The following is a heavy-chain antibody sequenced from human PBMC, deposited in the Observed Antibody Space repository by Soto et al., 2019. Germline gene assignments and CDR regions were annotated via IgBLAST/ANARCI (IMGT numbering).Heavy chain of an antibody. CDR2: IYYSGST. V-gene: IGHV4-59*01. Sequence: QVQLQESGPGLVKPSETLSLTCTVSGGSISSYYWSWIRQPPGKGLEWIGYIYYSGSTNYNPSLKSRVTISVDTSQNQVSLKLSAVTAADTAVYYCARGDYYDSSGYYSLFDYWGQGTLVTVSS. J-gene: IGHJ4*02. CDR3: ARGDYYDSSGYYSLFDY. D-gene: IGHD3-22*01. CDR1: GGSISSYY.